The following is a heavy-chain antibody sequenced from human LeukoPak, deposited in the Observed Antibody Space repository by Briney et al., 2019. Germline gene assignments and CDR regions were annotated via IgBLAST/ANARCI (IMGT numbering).Heavy chain of an antibody. CDR3: ARDLFCSSTSCYNAFDI. Sequence: GASVKVSCKASGYTFTSYGISWVRQAPGQGLEWMGWISAYNGNTNYAQKLQGRVTMTTDTSTSTAYMELRSLRSDDTAVYYCARDLFCSSTSCYNAFDIWGQGTMVTVSP. V-gene: IGHV1-18*01. CDR2: ISAYNGNT. D-gene: IGHD2-2*01. J-gene: IGHJ3*02. CDR1: GYTFTSYG.